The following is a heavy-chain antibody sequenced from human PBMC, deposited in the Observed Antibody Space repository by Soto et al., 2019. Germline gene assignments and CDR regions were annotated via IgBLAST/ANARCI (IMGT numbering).Heavy chain of an antibody. CDR3: ARDRGSHYYDSSGSYYFDY. Sequence: KTSETLSLTCTVSGGSISSGGYYWSWIRQHPGKGLEWIGYIYYSGSTYYNPSLKSRVTISVDTSKNQFSLKLSSVTAADTAVYYCARDRGSHYYDSSGSYYFDYWGQGTLVTAPQ. CDR1: GGSISSGGYY. J-gene: IGHJ4*02. V-gene: IGHV4-31*03. CDR2: IYYSGST. D-gene: IGHD3-22*01.